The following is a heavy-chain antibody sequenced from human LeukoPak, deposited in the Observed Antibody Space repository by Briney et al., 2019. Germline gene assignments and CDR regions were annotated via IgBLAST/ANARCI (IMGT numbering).Heavy chain of an antibody. D-gene: IGHD2-2*01. CDR1: GGSLSSHY. V-gene: IGHV4-59*11. CDR2: IYYTGTT. CDR3: ARFSSDCSTASCYLPY. J-gene: IGHJ4*02. Sequence: SETLSLTCTVSGGSLSSHYWSWIRQPPGKGLELIGHIYYTGTTYYNPSLNSRVTISLDMSRNQFSLRLTSVTAADTAVYYCARFSSDCSTASCYLPYWGQGTLVTVSS.